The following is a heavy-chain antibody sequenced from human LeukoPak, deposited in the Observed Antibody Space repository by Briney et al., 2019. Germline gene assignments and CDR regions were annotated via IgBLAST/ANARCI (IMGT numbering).Heavy chain of an antibody. CDR2: ISAYNDNT. Sequence: ASVKVSCKASGYTFTSYGISWVRQAPGQGLEWMGWISAYNDNTNYAQKLQGRVTMTTDTSTSTAYMELRSLRSDDTAVYYCARALRRDYYYYYMDVWGKGTTVTVSS. V-gene: IGHV1-18*01. CDR3: ARALRRDYYYYYMDV. J-gene: IGHJ6*03. CDR1: GYTFTSYG.